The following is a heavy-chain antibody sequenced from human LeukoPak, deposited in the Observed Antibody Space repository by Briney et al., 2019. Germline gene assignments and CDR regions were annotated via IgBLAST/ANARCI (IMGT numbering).Heavy chain of an antibody. V-gene: IGHV3-7*01. J-gene: IGHJ4*02. CDR1: GFTFSSYW. Sequence: PGRSLRLSCAASGFTFSSYWMGWVPPAPGKGPERVSNITQAGSEKYCVDSVKGRFTVSRDNAKNPLYLQMNSLRAEDTALYYCARDRNYDFWSGYYFDYWGQGTLVTVSS. D-gene: IGHD3-3*01. CDR3: ARDRNYDFWSGYYFDY. CDR2: ITQAGSEK.